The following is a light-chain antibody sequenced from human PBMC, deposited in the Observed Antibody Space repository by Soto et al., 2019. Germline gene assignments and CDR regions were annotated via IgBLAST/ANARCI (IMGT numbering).Light chain of an antibody. CDR1: QSISSW. Sequence: DIQMTQSPSTLSASVGDRITITCRASQSISSWLAWYQQKQGKAPNLLFHQASSSESGVPSRFSGGRTGTEFALTIRSLQPDDSATYYCQQYESGWTFGQGTKVEIK. V-gene: IGKV1-5*03. CDR3: QQYESGWT. CDR2: QAS. J-gene: IGKJ1*01.